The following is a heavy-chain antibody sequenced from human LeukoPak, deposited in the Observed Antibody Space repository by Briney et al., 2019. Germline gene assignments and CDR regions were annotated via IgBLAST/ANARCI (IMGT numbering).Heavy chain of an antibody. CDR1: GYTFTGYY. D-gene: IGHD2-2*01. Sequence: ASVKVSCEASGYTFTGYYMHWVRQAPGQGLEWMGWINPNSGGTNYAQKFQGRVTMTRDTSISTAYMELSRLRSDDTAVYYCARGTLGYCSSTSCYGAHYFDYWGQGTLVTVSS. V-gene: IGHV1-2*02. CDR3: ARGTLGYCSSTSCYGAHYFDY. J-gene: IGHJ4*02. CDR2: INPNSGGT.